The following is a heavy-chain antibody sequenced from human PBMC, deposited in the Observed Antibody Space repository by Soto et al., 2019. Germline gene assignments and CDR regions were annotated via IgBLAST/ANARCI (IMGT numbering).Heavy chain of an antibody. V-gene: IGHV5-51*01. D-gene: IGHD3-16*01. CDR3: ERKGGGQAFGI. CDR1: GYEFTTKW. J-gene: IGHJ3*02. CDR2: INPGDSDT. Sequence: GESLKISCQDSGYEFTTKWISWVRQMPGKGLEWMGIINPGDSDTRYSPSFQGQVTFSADKSINTAYLQWSSLNASDTAMYYCERKGGGQAFGIWGRGTMVTVSS.